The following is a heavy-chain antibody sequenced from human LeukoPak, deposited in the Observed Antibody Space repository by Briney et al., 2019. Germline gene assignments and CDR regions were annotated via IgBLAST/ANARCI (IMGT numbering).Heavy chain of an antibody. CDR1: GFTFSSYA. D-gene: IGHD3-3*01. Sequence: GGSLRLSCAASGFTFSSYAMSWVRQAPGRGLEWVSAISGSGGSTYYADSVKGRFTISRDNSKNTLYLQMNSLRAEDTAVYYCAKTYSDFWSGYYTVDYYMDVWGKGTAVTVSS. V-gene: IGHV3-23*01. CDR2: ISGSGGST. J-gene: IGHJ6*03. CDR3: AKTYSDFWSGYYTVDYYMDV.